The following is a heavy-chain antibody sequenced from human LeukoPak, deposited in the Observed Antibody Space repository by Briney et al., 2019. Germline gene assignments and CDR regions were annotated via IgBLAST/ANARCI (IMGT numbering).Heavy chain of an antibody. V-gene: IGHV4-39*01. CDR1: GASITIPDYY. Sequence: SETLSLTCAVSGASITIPDYYWGWIRQPPGKGLEWIGSIYYSGSTYYNPSLKSRVTISVDTSKNQFSLKLSSVTAADTAVYYCARHSYYYDSSGYYYDYWGQGTLVTVSS. J-gene: IGHJ4*02. CDR3: ARHSYYYDSSGYYYDY. CDR2: IYYSGST. D-gene: IGHD3-22*01.